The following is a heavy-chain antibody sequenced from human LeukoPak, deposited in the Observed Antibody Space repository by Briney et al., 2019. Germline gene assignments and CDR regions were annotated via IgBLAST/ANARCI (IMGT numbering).Heavy chain of an antibody. CDR1: GYTFTGYY. V-gene: IGHV1-2*02. CDR3: ARGPGSYCSGGSCYSGNWFDP. Sequence: ASVKVSRKASGYTFTGYYMHWVRQAPGQGLEWMGWINPNSGGTNYAQKFQGRVTMTRDTSISTAYMELSRLRSDDTAVYYCARGPGSYCSGGSCYSGNWFDPWGQGTLVTVSS. CDR2: INPNSGGT. D-gene: IGHD2-15*01. J-gene: IGHJ5*02.